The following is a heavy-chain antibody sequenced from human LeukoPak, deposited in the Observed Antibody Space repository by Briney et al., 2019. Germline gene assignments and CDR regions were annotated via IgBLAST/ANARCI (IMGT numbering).Heavy chain of an antibody. J-gene: IGHJ3*02. V-gene: IGHV3-30*18. CDR1: GFTFSSYG. D-gene: IGHD2-15*01. CDR2: ISYDGSNK. CDR3: AKDLCLLGSYPDAFDI. Sequence: QPGRSLRLSCAASGFTFSSYGMHWVRQAPGKGLEWVAVISYDGSNKYYADSVKGRFTISRDNSKNTLYLQMNSLRAEDTAVYYCAKDLCLLGSYPDAFDIWGQGTMVTVSS.